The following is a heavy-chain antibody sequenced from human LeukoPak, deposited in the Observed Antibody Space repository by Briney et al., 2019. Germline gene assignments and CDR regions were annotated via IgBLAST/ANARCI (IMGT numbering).Heavy chain of an antibody. Sequence: PSETLSLTCTVSGGSISSGSYYWSWIRQPPGKGLEWIGNIYHSGSTYYNPSLKSRVTISVDTSKNQFSLKLSSVTAADTAVYYCARGNYDSSGYYLSVYMDVWGKGTTVTISS. CDR3: ARGNYDSSGYYLSVYMDV. CDR2: IYHSGST. V-gene: IGHV4-61*01. D-gene: IGHD3-22*01. J-gene: IGHJ6*03. CDR1: GGSISSGSYY.